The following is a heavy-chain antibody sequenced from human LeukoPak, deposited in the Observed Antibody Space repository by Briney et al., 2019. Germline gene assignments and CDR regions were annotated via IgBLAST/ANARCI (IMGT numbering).Heavy chain of an antibody. CDR3: ARGRFGEWDNWFDP. D-gene: IGHD3-10*01. CDR2: INPNSGDT. J-gene: IGHJ5*02. CDR1: GYTFTDYY. Sequence: ASVKVSCKASGYTFTDYYMHWVRQAPGQGLEWMGSINPNSGDTNYAQKFQGSVTTTRDTSIATGYMELNRLTYDDTAVYYCARGRFGEWDNWFDPWGQGTLVTVSS. V-gene: IGHV1-2*02.